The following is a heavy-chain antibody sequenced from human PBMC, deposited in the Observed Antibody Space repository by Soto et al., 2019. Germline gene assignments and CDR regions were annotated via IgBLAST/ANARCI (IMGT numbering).Heavy chain of an antibody. CDR2: LYDLVGS. CDR1: GFTISGKKY. J-gene: IGHJ3*01. D-gene: IGHD1-1*01. V-gene: IGHV3-53*01. CDR3: ATWHEREHAYDV. Sequence: DVQLVESGGGLIQPGESLRLSCAAFGFTISGKKYVAWVRQAPGKGLEWVFALYDLVGSFYAASVKARFTTSSDSSKTTVYLQMNDLRPDDTAVYYCATWHEREHAYDVWGQGTTVTVSS.